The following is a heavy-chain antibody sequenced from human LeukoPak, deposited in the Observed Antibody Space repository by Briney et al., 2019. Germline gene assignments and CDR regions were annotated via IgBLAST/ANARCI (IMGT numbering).Heavy chain of an antibody. CDR3: ATNGYYCMDV. D-gene: IGHD2-8*01. CDR1: GGSISSSTNW. Sequence: SETLSLTCAVSGGSISSSTNWWSWVRQPPGKGLEWIGEIYHSGGTNYNPSLKSRITISVDKSQNQFSLKVNSLTAADTAVYYCATNGYYCMDVWAKGPRSPSP. V-gene: IGHV4-4*02. J-gene: IGHJ6*03. CDR2: IYHSGGT.